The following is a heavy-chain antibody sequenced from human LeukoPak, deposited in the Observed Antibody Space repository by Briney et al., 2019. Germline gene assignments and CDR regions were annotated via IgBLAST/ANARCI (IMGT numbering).Heavy chain of an antibody. CDR3: AXXXXXIXARXVAXP. D-gene: IGHD6-6*01. CDR1: GFTFSSYA. CDR2: ISGSGGST. V-gene: IGHV3-23*01. Sequence: GGSLRLSCAASGFTFSSYAMSWVRQAPGKGLEWVSAISGSGGSTYYADSVKGRFTISRDNSKNTLYLQMNSLRAEDTAVYYCAXXXXXIXARXVAXPWGQGTLVXVSS. J-gene: IGHJ5*02.